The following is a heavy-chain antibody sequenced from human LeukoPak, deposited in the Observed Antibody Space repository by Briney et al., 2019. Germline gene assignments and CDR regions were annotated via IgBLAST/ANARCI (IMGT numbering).Heavy chain of an antibody. D-gene: IGHD1-7*01. CDR2: ISGSGGST. Sequence: GGSLRLSCAASGLTFSSYAMSWVRQAPGKGLEWVSSISGSGGSTYYADSVKGRFTVSRDNSKNTLYLQMNSLRGEDTAVYYCAKDREGTIADYFDYWGQGTLVTVSS. CDR1: GLTFSSYA. V-gene: IGHV3-23*01. CDR3: AKDREGTIADYFDY. J-gene: IGHJ4*02.